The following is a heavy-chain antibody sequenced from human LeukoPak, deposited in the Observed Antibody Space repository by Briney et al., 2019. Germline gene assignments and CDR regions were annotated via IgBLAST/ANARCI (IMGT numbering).Heavy chain of an antibody. CDR1: GFTFSSYS. CDR2: ISGSSSTI. J-gene: IGHJ4*02. V-gene: IGHV3-48*02. CDR3: ARDGDVWGSYRTYFFDY. Sequence: GGSLRLSCAASGFTFSSYSMNWVRQAPGKGLEWVSYISGSSSTIYYADSVKGRFTISRDNAKNSLYVQMNSLRDEDTAVNYCARDGDVWGSYRTYFFDYWGQGTLVTVSS. D-gene: IGHD3-16*02.